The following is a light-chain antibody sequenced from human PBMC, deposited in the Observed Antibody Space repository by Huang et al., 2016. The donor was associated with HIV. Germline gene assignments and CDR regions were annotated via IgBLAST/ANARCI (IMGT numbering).Light chain of an antibody. V-gene: IGKV3-15*01. CDR2: GAS. CDR1: QSVGSP. Sequence: IVMTQSPGTLSVSPGERATLSCRASQSVGSPLAWYQQKPGQSPRLLIYGASTRAPVIPARFSGSGSGTEFTLTISSLQSEDFAVYYCQQYYKLYTFGQGTKLEIK. J-gene: IGKJ2*01. CDR3: QQYYKLYT.